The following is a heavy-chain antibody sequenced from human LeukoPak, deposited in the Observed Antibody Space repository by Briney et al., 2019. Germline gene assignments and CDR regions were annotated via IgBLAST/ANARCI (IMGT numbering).Heavy chain of an antibody. D-gene: IGHD6-19*01. CDR3: ARVRAIAVAGTYFDY. Sequence: EASVTVSCTASGYTFTSYYMHWVRQAPGQGLEWMGIINPSGGSTSYAQKFQGRVTMTRDTSTSTVYMELSSLRSEDTAVYYCARVRAIAVAGTYFDYWGQGTLVTVSS. CDR2: INPSGGST. V-gene: IGHV1-46*01. J-gene: IGHJ4*02. CDR1: GYTFTSYY.